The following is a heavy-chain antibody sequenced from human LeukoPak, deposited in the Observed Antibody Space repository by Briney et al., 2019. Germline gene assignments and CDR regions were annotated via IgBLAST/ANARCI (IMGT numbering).Heavy chain of an antibody. CDR2: ISGSGGST. CDR3: AKGRRRWLQLDAFDI. V-gene: IGHV3-23*01. Sequence: GGTLRLSCAASGFTFSSYGMSWVRQAPGKGLEWVSAISGSGGSTYYADSVKGRFTISRDNSKSTLYLQMNSLRAEDTAVYYCAKGRRRWLQLDAFDIWGQGTMVTVSS. D-gene: IGHD5-24*01. CDR1: GFTFSSYG. J-gene: IGHJ3*02.